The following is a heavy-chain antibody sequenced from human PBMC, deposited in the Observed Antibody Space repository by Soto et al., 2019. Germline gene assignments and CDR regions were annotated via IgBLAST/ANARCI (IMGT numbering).Heavy chain of an antibody. CDR2: IYYSGST. D-gene: IGHD4-17*01. Sequence: SETLSLTCTVSGGSISSGGYYWSWIRQHPGKGLEWIGYIYYSGSTYYNPSLKSRVTISVDTSKNQFSLKLSSVTAADTAVYYCARPYGGNSGGWFDPWGQGTLVTVSS. V-gene: IGHV4-31*03. CDR3: ARPYGGNSGGWFDP. J-gene: IGHJ5*02. CDR1: GGSISSGGYY.